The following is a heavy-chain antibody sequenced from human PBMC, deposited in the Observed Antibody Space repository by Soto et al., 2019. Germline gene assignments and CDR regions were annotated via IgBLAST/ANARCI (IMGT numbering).Heavy chain of an antibody. CDR3: ARAPYYDFWSGYYYYYGMDV. D-gene: IGHD3-3*01. J-gene: IGHJ6*02. Sequence: ASVKVSCKASGYTFTGYYMHWVRQAPGQGLEWMGWINPNSGDTNYAQKFQGRVTMTRDTSISTAYMELSRLRSDDTAVYYCARAPYYDFWSGYYYYYGMDVWGQGTTVTVS. CDR1: GYTFTGYY. CDR2: INPNSGDT. V-gene: IGHV1-2*02.